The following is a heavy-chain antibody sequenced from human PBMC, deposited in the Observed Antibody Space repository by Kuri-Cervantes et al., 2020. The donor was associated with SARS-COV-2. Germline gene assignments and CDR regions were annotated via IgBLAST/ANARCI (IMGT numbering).Heavy chain of an antibody. D-gene: IGHD3-16*01. Sequence: GESLKISCAASGFTFSSYAMTWVRQARGKGLEWVSGISESGDITDYADSVKGRFTISRDSSKNTLYLQMDSLKVEDTAAYYCAKGGVLGQTLHFWGQGTLVTVSS. CDR1: GFTFSSYA. V-gene: IGHV3-23*01. J-gene: IGHJ4*02. CDR3: AKGGVLGQTLHF. CDR2: ISESGDIT.